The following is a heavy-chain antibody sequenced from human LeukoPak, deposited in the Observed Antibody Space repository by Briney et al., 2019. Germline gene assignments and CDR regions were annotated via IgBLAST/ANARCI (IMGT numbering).Heavy chain of an antibody. J-gene: IGHJ4*02. CDR1: GGSISNYY. D-gene: IGHD3-16*01. Sequence: SETLSLTCTVSGGSISNYYWSWIRQPPGKGLEWIGYIHYSGSTNYNSSLKSRVTISVDTSKNQFSLKLSSVTAADTAVYYCARGGVLKSVDYWGQGTLVTVSS. CDR2: IHYSGST. CDR3: ARGGVLKSVDY. V-gene: IGHV4-59*01.